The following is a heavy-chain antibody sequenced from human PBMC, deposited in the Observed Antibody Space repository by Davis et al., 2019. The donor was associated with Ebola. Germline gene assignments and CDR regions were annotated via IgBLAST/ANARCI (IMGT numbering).Heavy chain of an antibody. D-gene: IGHD5-18*01. V-gene: IGHV3-48*03. CDR3: ARGPLPGYSYFSLDF. J-gene: IGHJ4*02. CDR2: IFGGGSPK. CDR1: GFTFSNHE. Sequence: PGGSLRLSCTASGFTFSNHEMMWVRQAPGKGLEWISYIFGGGSPKYYADSVTGRFSISRDNVKNSLYLEMNSLRAEDTAVYYCARGPLPGYSYFSLDFWGRGTLVTVSS.